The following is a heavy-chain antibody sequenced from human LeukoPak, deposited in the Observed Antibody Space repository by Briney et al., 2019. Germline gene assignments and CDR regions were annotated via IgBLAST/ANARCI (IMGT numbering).Heavy chain of an antibody. CDR1: GFTFSSYS. CDR3: ARDLGYYDSSGYSYFDY. D-gene: IGHD3-22*01. CDR2: ISSSGSCI. J-gene: IGHJ4*02. Sequence: GGSLRLSCAASGFTFSSYSMNWVRQAPGKGLEWVSSISSSGSCIYYADSVKGRFTISRDNAKNSLYLQMNSLRAEDTAVYYCARDLGYYDSSGYSYFDYWGQGALVTVSS. V-gene: IGHV3-21*01.